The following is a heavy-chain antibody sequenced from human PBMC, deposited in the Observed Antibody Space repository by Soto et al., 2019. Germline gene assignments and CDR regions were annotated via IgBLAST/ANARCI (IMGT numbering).Heavy chain of an antibody. J-gene: IGHJ4*02. Sequence: GGSLRLSCEASGFTFSTYGMHWIRQAPGKGLEWLAIIWNDGSNEYYADSVKGRFTISRDNSNNTLYVQVTSLRAEDTAVYYCARGLHSLFDYWGQGTLVTVSS. D-gene: IGHD2-21*01. V-gene: IGHV3-33*01. CDR1: GFTFSTYG. CDR2: IWNDGSNE. CDR3: ARGLHSLFDY.